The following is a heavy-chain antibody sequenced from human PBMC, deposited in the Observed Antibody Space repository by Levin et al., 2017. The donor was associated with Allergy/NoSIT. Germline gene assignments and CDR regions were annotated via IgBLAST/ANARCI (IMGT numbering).Heavy chain of an antibody. V-gene: IGHV3-7*01. CDR2: IKEDGSEK. D-gene: IGHD2-15*01. CDR3: ARDRPYGSYDY. Sequence: GESLKISCAASGFTFSSYWMSWVRQAPGKGLEWVANIKEDGSEKNYVDSVKGRFTISRDNAKKSLYLQMNSLRAEDTSVYYCARDRPYGSYDYWGQGTLVTVSS. J-gene: IGHJ4*02. CDR1: GFTFSSYW.